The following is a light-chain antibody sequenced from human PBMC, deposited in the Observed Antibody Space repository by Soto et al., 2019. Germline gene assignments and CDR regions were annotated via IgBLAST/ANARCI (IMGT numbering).Light chain of an antibody. V-gene: IGKV3-20*01. CDR3: QQYGSSPT. CDR2: GAS. Sequence: EIVLTQSPGTLSLSPGERATLSCRASQSVSSSYLAWYQQKPGQAPRLLIYGASSRATGIQDRFSGSGSGTDFTLTISRLEPEDFAVYYCQQYGSSPTFGQGTKVELK. CDR1: QSVSSSY. J-gene: IGKJ1*01.